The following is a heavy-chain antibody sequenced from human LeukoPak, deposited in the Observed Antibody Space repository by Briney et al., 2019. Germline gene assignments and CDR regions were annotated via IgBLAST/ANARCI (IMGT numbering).Heavy chain of an antibody. V-gene: IGHV3-11*04. Sequence: GGSLRLSCAASGFTFSDYYMSWIRQAPGKGLEWVSYISSSGSTIYYADSVKGRFTISRDNAKNLLYLQMNSLRAEDTAVYYCARAQPVTADFDYWGQGTLVTVSS. J-gene: IGHJ4*02. CDR3: ARAQPVTADFDY. CDR2: ISSSGSTI. CDR1: GFTFSDYY. D-gene: IGHD4-11*01.